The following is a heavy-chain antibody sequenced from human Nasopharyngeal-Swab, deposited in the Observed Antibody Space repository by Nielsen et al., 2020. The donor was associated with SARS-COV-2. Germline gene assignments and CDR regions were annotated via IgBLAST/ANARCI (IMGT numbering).Heavy chain of an antibody. J-gene: IGHJ6*02. Sequence: GGSLRLSCAASGFTFSNYGMHWVRQAPGKGLEWVAVTSYDGSNKYYADSVKGRFTISRDNSKNTLYLQMNSLRAEDTAVYYCARESGLGPDYYYYYGMDVWGQGTTVTVSS. D-gene: IGHD5-12*01. V-gene: IGHV3-30*03. CDR2: TSYDGSNK. CDR1: GFTFSNYG. CDR3: ARESGLGPDYYYYYGMDV.